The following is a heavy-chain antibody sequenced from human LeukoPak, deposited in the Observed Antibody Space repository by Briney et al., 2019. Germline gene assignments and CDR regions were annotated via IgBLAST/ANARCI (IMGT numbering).Heavy chain of an antibody. D-gene: IGHD3-16*02. CDR3: ARVWVDDYVWGSYRFVPSGPFDY. CDR1: GFTFSSYW. V-gene: IGHV3-7*01. J-gene: IGHJ4*02. CDR2: IKQDGSEK. Sequence: GGSLRLSCAAPGFTFSSYWMSWVRQAPGKELEWVANIKQDGSEKYYVDSVKGRFTISRDNAKNSLYLQMNSLRAEGTAVYYCARVWVDDYVWGSYRFVPSGPFDYWGQGTLVTASS.